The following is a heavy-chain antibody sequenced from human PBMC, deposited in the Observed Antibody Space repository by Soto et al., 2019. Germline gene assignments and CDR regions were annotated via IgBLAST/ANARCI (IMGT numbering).Heavy chain of an antibody. V-gene: IGHV1-69*13. Sequence: SAKVSFKASGGTFSSYAISWVRQAPGQGLEWMGGIIPIFGTANYAQKFQGRVTITADESTSTAYMELSSLRSEDTAVYYCARDRRSCTNGVCYIVWFEPWGQGTLITVSS. D-gene: IGHD2-8*01. CDR1: GGTFSSYA. J-gene: IGHJ5*02. CDR3: ARDRRSCTNGVCYIVWFEP. CDR2: IIPIFGTA.